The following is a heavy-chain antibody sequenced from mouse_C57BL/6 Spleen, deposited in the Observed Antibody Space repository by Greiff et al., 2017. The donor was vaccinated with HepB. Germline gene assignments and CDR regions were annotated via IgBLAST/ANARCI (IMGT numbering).Heavy chain of an antibody. J-gene: IGHJ3*01. Sequence: VQLQQSGPELVKPGASVKISCKASGYAFSSSWMNWVKQRPGKGLEWIGRIYPGDGDTNYNGKFKGKATLTADKSSSTAYMQLSSLTSDDSAVYFSANHDYGTTPFAYWGQETLVTVSA. CDR2: IYPGDGDT. CDR1: GYAFSSSW. D-gene: IGHD2-4*01. V-gene: IGHV1-82*01. CDR3: ANHDYGTTPFAY.